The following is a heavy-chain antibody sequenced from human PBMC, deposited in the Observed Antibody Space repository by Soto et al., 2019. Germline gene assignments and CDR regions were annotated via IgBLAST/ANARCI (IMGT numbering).Heavy chain of an antibody. J-gene: IGHJ4*02. V-gene: IGHV1-69*01. CDR2: IVPNVGTP. CDR3: ARARYSSRWGTFDS. D-gene: IGHD6-19*01. CDR1: GGSFSTNE. Sequence: QVHLEQSGAEVRKPGTSVKLSCKASGGSFSTNEIDWVRQAPGQGLEWMGRIVPNVGTPDYAQKFEGRLTIIADESTSTVYTDLSRLTSAATAVYFCARARYSSRWGTFDSWGQGTQVAVAA.